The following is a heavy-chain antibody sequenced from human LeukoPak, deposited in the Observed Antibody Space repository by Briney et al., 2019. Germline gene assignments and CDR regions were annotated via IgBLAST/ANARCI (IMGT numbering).Heavy chain of an antibody. Sequence: SQTLSPTCAISGDSVSSNSAAWNWIRQSPSRGLEWLGRTYYRSKWYNDYAVSVKSRITINPDTSKNQFSLQLNSVTPEDTAVYYCARVGKGYSSSSNYYYYYMDVWGKGTTVIVSS. D-gene: IGHD6-6*01. V-gene: IGHV6-1*01. CDR1: GDSVSSNSAA. J-gene: IGHJ6*03. CDR3: ARVGKGYSSSSNYYYYYMDV. CDR2: TYYRSKWYN.